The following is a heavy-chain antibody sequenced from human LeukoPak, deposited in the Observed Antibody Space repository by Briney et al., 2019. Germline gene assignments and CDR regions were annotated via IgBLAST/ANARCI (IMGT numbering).Heavy chain of an antibody. Sequence: GGTLRLSCAASGFTFSSYGMSWVRQAPGKGLEWVSAISGSGGSTYYADSVKGRFTISRDNDKNSLFLQMSSLRADDTAIYYCARHSGVYPYYYMDVWGKGTTVTVSS. V-gene: IGHV3-23*01. D-gene: IGHD6-6*01. CDR1: GFTFSSYG. J-gene: IGHJ6*03. CDR3: ARHSGVYPYYYMDV. CDR2: ISGSGGST.